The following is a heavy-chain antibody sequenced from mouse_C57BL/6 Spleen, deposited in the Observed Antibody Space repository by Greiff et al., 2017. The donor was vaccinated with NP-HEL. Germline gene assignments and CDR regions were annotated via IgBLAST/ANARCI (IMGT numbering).Heavy chain of an antibody. CDR1: GYSITSGYY. CDR3: ARLGYYGSSLFDY. Sequence: EVKLQESGPGLVKPSQSLSLTCSVTGYSITSGYYWNWTRQFPGNKLEWMGYISYDGSNNYNPSLQNRISITRDTSKNQFFLKLNSVTTEDTATYYCARLGYYGSSLFDYWGQGTTLTVSS. CDR2: ISYDGSN. V-gene: IGHV3-6*01. J-gene: IGHJ2*01. D-gene: IGHD1-1*01.